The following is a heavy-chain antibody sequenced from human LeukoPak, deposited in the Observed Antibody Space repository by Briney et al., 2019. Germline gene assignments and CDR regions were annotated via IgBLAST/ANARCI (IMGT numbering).Heavy chain of an antibody. J-gene: IGHJ3*02. CDR1: GFTFSNYA. V-gene: IGHV3-7*01. D-gene: IGHD1-1*01. CDR3: ARDPTTSQGSDAFDI. CDR2: IKPDGSEK. Sequence: GGSLRLSCAASGFTFSNYAMSWVRQAPGKGLEWVANIKPDGSEKYYVDSVKGRFTISRDNAKKSLTLQMGSLRAEDTAVYYCARDPTTSQGSDAFDIWGQGTRVTVSS.